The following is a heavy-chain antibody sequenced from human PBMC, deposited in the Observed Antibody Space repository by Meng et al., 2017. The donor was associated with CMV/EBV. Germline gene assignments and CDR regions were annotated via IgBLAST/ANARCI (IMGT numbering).Heavy chain of an antibody. D-gene: IGHD2/OR15-2a*01. CDR3: ARAEGLLISYYYYGMDV. CDR1: GYTFTSYY. Sequence: ASVKVSCKASGYTFTSYYMYWVRQAPGQGLEWMGIINPSGGSTSYAQKFQGRVTMTRDTSTSTVYMELSSLRSEDTAVYYCARAEGLLISYYYYGMDVWGQGTTVTVSS. J-gene: IGHJ6*02. CDR2: INPSGGST. V-gene: IGHV1-46*01.